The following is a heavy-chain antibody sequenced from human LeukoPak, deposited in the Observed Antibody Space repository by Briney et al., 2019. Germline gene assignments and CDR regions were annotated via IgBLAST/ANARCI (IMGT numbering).Heavy chain of an antibody. Sequence: SETLSLTCAVYGGSFSGYYWSWIRQPPGKGLEWIGEINHSGSTNYNPSLKSRVTISVDTSKNQFSLKLSSVTAADTAVYYCARGGYYYYMDVWGKGTTVTVSS. J-gene: IGHJ6*03. CDR1: GGSFSGYY. CDR2: INHSGST. V-gene: IGHV4-34*09. CDR3: ARGGYYYYMDV.